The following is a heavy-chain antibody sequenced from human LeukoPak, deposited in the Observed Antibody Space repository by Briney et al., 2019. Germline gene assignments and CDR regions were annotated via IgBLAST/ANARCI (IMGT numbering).Heavy chain of an antibody. J-gene: IGHJ5*02. D-gene: IGHD2-2*01. Sequence: ASVKVSCKASGYTFTSYGISWVRQAPGQGLEWMGWISAYNGNTNYAQKLQGRVTMTTDTSTSTAYMEMRNLRSDDTAVDYCARAGQSSSTSCYSGFRHPYWFARWSQGTLVTVSS. CDR1: GYTFTSYG. CDR2: ISAYNGNT. V-gene: IGHV1-18*01. CDR3: ARAGQSSSTSCYSGFRHPYWFAR.